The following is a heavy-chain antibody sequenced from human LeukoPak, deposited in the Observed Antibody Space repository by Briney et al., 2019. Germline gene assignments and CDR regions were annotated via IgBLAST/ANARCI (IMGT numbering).Heavy chain of an antibody. D-gene: IGHD3-10*01. CDR2: IYYSGST. CDR3: ARLVMVRGVIAFDI. V-gene: IGHV4-39*01. CDR1: GDSITGYY. J-gene: IGHJ3*02. Sequence: SETLSLTCSVSGDSITGYYWGWIRQPPGKGLEWIGSIYYSGSTYFNPSLKSRVTISVDTSKNQFSLKLSSVTAADTAVYYCARLVMVRGVIAFDIWGQGTMVTVSS.